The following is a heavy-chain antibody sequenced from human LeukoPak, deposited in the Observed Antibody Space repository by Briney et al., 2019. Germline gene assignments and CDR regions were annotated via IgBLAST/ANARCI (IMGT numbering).Heavy chain of an antibody. CDR1: GGSISSSS. Sequence: PSETLSLTCTVSGGSISSSSYYWGWIRQPPGKGLEWISYITVESDIIHYADSVKGRFTISRDNAKKSLYLQMNSLRAEDTAVYYCARYGSGSDYRDPFDYWGQGTLVTVSS. V-gene: IGHV3-48*01. D-gene: IGHD3-10*01. J-gene: IGHJ4*02. CDR2: ITVESDII. CDR3: ARYGSGSDYRDPFDY.